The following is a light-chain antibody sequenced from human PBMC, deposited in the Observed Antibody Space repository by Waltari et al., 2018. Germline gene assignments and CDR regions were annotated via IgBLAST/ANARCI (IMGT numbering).Light chain of an antibody. CDR3: QQSSSTPQST. J-gene: IGKJ5*01. CDR2: AAS. CDR1: QSISSY. Sequence: DIQMTQFPTYLSASVGDRVTITCRASQSISSYINWYQQKPGRAPKLLIYAASSLRSGVPSRFSGSGSGTDFTLTISSLQPEDFATYYCQQSSSTPQSTFGQGTRLEIK. V-gene: IGKV1-39*01.